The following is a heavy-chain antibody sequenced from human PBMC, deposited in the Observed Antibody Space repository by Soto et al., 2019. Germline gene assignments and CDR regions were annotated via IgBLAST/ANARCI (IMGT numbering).Heavy chain of an antibody. V-gene: IGHV4-39*01. CDR3: ARFSNSAYYSISPMDY. D-gene: IGHD3-22*01. CDR1: GGSISSSSYY. Sequence: SETLSLTCTVSGGSISSSSYYWGWIRQPPGKGLEWIGSIYYSGSTYYNPSLKSRVTISVDTSKNQFSLKLSSVTAADTAVYYCARFSNSAYYSISPMDYWGQGTLVTVSS. CDR2: IYYSGST. J-gene: IGHJ4*02.